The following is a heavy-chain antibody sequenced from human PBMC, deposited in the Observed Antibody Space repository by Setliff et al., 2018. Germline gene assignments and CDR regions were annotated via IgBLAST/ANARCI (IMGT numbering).Heavy chain of an antibody. Sequence: GASVKVSCKASGYTFTGYYIHWVRQAPGQGLEWMGYINPNSGGTNYAQKFQGRFTISRDNAKNTLFLQMDSLSVDDTAVYYCARQQGYDSGHPGPHYYHYYMDVWGKGTTVTVSS. CDR1: GYTFTGYY. V-gene: IGHV1-2*02. J-gene: IGHJ6*03. CDR2: INPNSGGT. D-gene: IGHD6-25*01. CDR3: ARQQGYDSGHPGPHYYHYYMDV.